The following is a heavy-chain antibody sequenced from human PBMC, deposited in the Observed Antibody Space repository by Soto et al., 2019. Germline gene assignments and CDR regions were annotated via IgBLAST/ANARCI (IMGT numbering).Heavy chain of an antibody. V-gene: IGHV4-39*01. CDR3: ARDYDSSGDY. J-gene: IGHJ4*02. CDR1: GGSISTSSYF. D-gene: IGHD3-22*01. Sequence: SETLSLTCTVSGGSISTSSYFWGWIRQPPGKGLEWIGSIYYSGSTYYNPSLKSRVTISVDTSKNQFSLKLSSVTAAGTAVYYCARDYDSSGDYWGQGTLVTVS. CDR2: IYYSGST.